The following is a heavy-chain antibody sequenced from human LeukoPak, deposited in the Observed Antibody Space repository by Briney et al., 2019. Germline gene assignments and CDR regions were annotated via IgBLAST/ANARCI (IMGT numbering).Heavy chain of an antibody. Sequence: SETLSLTCTVSGDSISSSYWGWIRQPPGKELEFIGYIYYTGSTNYNPSLKSRVTISLDTSKNQFSLKLSSVTAADTAVYYCARNKESNSWYPVFDYWGQGTLVTVSS. CDR2: IYYTGST. D-gene: IGHD6-13*01. V-gene: IGHV4-59*12. CDR1: GDSISSSY. J-gene: IGHJ4*02. CDR3: ARNKESNSWYPVFDY.